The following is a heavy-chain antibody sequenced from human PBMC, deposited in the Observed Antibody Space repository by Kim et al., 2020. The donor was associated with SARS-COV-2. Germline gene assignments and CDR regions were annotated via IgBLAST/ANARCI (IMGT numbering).Heavy chain of an antibody. J-gene: IGHJ5*02. CDR3: ARDAWDGVPDP. Sequence: AHDAEKIKGEVTITADDSKSTAYMELSSLRSEDTAVYYCARDAWDGVPDPWGQGTLVTVSS. CDR2: A. V-gene: IGHV1-69*01. D-gene: IGHD1-26*01.